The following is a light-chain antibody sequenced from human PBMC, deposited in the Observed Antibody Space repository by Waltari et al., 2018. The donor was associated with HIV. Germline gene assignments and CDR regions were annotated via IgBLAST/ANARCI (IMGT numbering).Light chain of an antibody. Sequence: IVLTQSPAPLSLSPGERATRSCRANQSVSSYLAWYQQKPGQAPRLLIHDASNRATGIPARFSGSGSGTDFTLTISSLEPEDFAVYYCQQRSNWPKTFGQGTNL. V-gene: IGKV3-11*01. CDR1: QSVSSY. J-gene: IGKJ2*01. CDR3: QQRSNWPKT. CDR2: DAS.